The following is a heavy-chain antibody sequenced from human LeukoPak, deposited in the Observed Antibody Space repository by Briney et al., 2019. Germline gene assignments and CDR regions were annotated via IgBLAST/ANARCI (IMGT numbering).Heavy chain of an antibody. CDR3: ARGLRWSRNWFDP. J-gene: IGHJ5*02. CDR2: INANSGDT. CDR1: GHTFTGYY. Sequence: ASVKVSCKASGHTFTGYYMHWVRQAPGQGLEWMGWINANSGDTNYAQKFQGRVTMTRDTSISTAYMELSRLRSEDTAVYYCARGLRWSRNWFDPWGQGTLVTVSS. D-gene: IGHD5-24*01. V-gene: IGHV1-2*02.